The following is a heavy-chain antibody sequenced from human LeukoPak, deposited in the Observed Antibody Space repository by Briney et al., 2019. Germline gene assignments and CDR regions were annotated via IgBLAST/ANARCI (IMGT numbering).Heavy chain of an antibody. D-gene: IGHD6-19*01. CDR2: ISGSGGST. Sequence: GGSLRLSCAASGFTFSSYAMNWVRQAPGKGLEWVSAISGSGGSTYYADSVKGRFTISRDNSKNTLYLQMNSLRAEDTAVYYCAQTYEYSGWSDFDYWGQGTLVTVSS. V-gene: IGHV3-23*01. CDR1: GFTFSSYA. J-gene: IGHJ4*02. CDR3: AQTYEYSGWSDFDY.